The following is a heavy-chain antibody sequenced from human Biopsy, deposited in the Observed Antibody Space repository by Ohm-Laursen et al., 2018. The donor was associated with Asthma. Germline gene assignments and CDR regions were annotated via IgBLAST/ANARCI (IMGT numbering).Heavy chain of an antibody. D-gene: IGHD4-23*01. V-gene: IGHV3-30*03. CDR3: ARAYGGSFFSGAFDI. J-gene: IGHJ3*02. CDR2: ISFDGSNK. CDR1: GFTFSNYG. Sequence: SSLRLSCAAPGFTFSNYGTHWVRQAPGKGLEWVAVISFDGSNKDFADSVKGRFTISRDNSKNTVSLQMNSLRAEDTAVYYCARAYGGSFFSGAFDIWGQGTMVTVSS.